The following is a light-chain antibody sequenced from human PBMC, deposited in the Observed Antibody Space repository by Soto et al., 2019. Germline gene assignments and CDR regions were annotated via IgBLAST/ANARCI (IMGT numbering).Light chain of an antibody. CDR3: APYTRTNSLI. J-gene: IGLJ2*01. CDR1: SNDVGGYNF. CDR2: EVT. Sequence: QSALTQPASVSGSPGQSITISCTGSSNDVGGYNFVSWYQQHPGKAPKLLIYEVTNRPSGISARFSGSRSGNTASLTTSGLQLEDEADYYCAPYTRTNSLIFGGGTKLP. V-gene: IGLV2-14*01.